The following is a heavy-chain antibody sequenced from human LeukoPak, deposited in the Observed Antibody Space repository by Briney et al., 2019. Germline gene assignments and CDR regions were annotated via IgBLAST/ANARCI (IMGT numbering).Heavy chain of an antibody. J-gene: IGHJ4*02. D-gene: IGHD6-19*01. CDR2: ISDSGSLT. V-gene: IGHV3-23*01. Sequence: GGSLRLSCAASGFAFTDLAMGWVRQAPRMGLEWVSVISDSGSLTYYADSVKGRFTISRDNSKNTLYLQMNSLRAEDTAVYYCAKAHSSGWYSFDYWGQGTLVTVSS. CDR3: AKAHSSGWYSFDY. CDR1: GFAFTDLA.